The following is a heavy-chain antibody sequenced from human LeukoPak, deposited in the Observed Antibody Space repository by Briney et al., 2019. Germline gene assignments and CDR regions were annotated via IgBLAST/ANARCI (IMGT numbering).Heavy chain of an antibody. CDR1: GFTLTTFP. CDR2: ISSDGSEK. CDR3: ARRRYGEGFDV. Sequence: GGSLRLSCAASGFTLTTFPIHWVRQPPGKGLEWVAVISSDGSEKYYADSVKGRFTIARDNSENTVYLQMNSLRAEDTALFYCARRRYGEGFDVRGQGTMVTVSS. V-gene: IGHV3-30*04. J-gene: IGHJ3*01. D-gene: IGHD4-17*01.